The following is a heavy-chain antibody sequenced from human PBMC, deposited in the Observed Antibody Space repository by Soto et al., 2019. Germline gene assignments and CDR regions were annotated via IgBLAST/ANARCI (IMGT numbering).Heavy chain of an antibody. Sequence: GGSLRLSCAASGFTFSSYAMHWVRQAPGKGLEWVAVISYDGSNKYYADSVKGRVTISRDNSKNTLYLQMNSLRAEDKAVYYCARAARLDYWGQGTLVTVSS. D-gene: IGHD6-6*01. CDR1: GFTFSSYA. CDR2: ISYDGSNK. CDR3: ARAARLDY. V-gene: IGHV3-30-3*01. J-gene: IGHJ4*02.